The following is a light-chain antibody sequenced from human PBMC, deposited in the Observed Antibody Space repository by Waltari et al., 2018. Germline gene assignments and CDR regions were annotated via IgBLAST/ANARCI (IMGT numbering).Light chain of an antibody. J-gene: IGKJ5*01. CDR1: QGISSY. V-gene: IGKV1-9*01. CDR3: QQCNSYPIT. Sequence: IQLTQSPSSLSASVGDRVTITCRASQGISSYLAWYQQKPGKAPKLLIHTAYTLQSGVPSRFSGSGSGTDFTLSISSLQPEDFATYYCQQCNSYPITFGQGTRLEIK. CDR2: TAY.